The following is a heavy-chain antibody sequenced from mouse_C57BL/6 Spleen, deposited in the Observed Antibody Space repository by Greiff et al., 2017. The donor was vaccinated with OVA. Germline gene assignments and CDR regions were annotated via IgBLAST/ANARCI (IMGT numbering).Heavy chain of an antibody. J-gene: IGHJ2*01. V-gene: IGHV5-16*01. CDR3: AGGYYFDY. CDR1: GFTFSDYY. CDR2: INYDGSST. Sequence: EVKLVESEGGLVQPGSSMKLSCTASGFTFSDYYMAWVRQVPEKGLEWVANINYDGSSTYYLDSLKSRFIISRDNAKNILYLQMSSLKSEDTATYYCAGGYYFDYWGQGTTLTVSS.